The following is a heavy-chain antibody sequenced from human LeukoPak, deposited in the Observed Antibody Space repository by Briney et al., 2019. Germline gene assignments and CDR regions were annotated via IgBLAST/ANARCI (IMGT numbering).Heavy chain of an antibody. D-gene: IGHD6-13*01. J-gene: IGHJ5*02. CDR2: IKQDGSEK. CDR3: ARDSSSWSNWFDP. CDR1: GFTFSSYW. Sequence: PGGSLRLSCAASGFTFSSYWMSWVRQAPGKGLEWVANIKQDGSEKYYVDSVKGRFTISRDNAKNSLYLQMNSLRAEDTAVYYCARDSSSWSNWFDPWGQGTLVTVSS. V-gene: IGHV3-7*01.